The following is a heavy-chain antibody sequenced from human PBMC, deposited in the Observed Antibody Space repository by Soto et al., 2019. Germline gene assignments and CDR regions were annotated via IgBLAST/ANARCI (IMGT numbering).Heavy chain of an antibody. J-gene: IGHJ6*02. CDR3: ARDTGYYYDSSGYYVGYGMDV. CDR2: IYYSGST. CDR1: GGSISSYY. Sequence: SETLSLTCTVSGGSISSYYWSWIRQPPGKGLEWIGYIYYSGSTNYNPSLKSRVTIAVDTSKNQFSLKLSSVTAADTAVYYCARDTGYYYDSSGYYVGYGMDVWGQGTTVTVSS. D-gene: IGHD3-22*01. V-gene: IGHV4-59*01.